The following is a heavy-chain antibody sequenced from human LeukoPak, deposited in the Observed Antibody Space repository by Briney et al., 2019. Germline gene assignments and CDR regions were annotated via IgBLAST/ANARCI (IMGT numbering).Heavy chain of an antibody. Sequence: GASVKVSCKASGYTFTGYYMHWVRQAPGQGLEWMGWINPNSGGTNYAQKFQGRVTMTRDTSISTAYMELSRLRSDDTAVYYCARDASIAVAGRFDYWSQGTLVTVSS. CDR1: GYTFTGYY. V-gene: IGHV1-2*02. CDR3: ARDASIAVAGRFDY. CDR2: INPNSGGT. D-gene: IGHD6-19*01. J-gene: IGHJ4*02.